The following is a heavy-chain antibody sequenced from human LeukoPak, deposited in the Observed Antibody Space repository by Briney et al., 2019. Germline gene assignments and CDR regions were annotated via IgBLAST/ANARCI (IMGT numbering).Heavy chain of an antibody. D-gene: IGHD4/OR15-4a*01. CDR1: GGSISSYY. CDR2: IYYSGST. Sequence: SETLSLTCTVSGGSISSYYWSWIRQPPGKGLEWIGYIYYSGSTNYNPSLKSRVTISVDTSKNQFSLKLSSVTAADTAVYYCASGAEESYYYYMDVWGKGTTVTVSS. V-gene: IGHV4-59*08. CDR3: ASGAEESYYYYMDV. J-gene: IGHJ6*03.